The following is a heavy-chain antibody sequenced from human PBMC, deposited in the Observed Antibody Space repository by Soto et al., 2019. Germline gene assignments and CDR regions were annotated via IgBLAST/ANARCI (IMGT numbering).Heavy chain of an antibody. CDR2: ISWNSGSI. V-gene: IGHV3-9*01. D-gene: IGHD1-26*01. CDR3: AKDMWSGGSLAYYFHY. CDR1: GFTFEDYA. Sequence: PGGSLRLSCAASGFTFEDYAMHWVRQAPGKGLEWVSGISWNSGSIGYADSVEGRFTISRDNAKNSLYLQMNSLRAEDTALYYCAKDMWSGGSLAYYFHYWGQGTLVTVSS. J-gene: IGHJ4*02.